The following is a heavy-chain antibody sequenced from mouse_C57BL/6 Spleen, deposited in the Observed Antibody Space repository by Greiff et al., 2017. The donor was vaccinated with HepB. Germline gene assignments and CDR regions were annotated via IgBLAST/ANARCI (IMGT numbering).Heavy chain of an antibody. Sequence: VQLQQSGPELVKPGASVKISCKASGYAFSSSWMNWVKQRPGKGLEWIGRIYPGDGDTNYNGKFKGKATLTADKSSSQAYMQLSSLTSEDSAVYFCARYIDDYFDYWGQGTTLTVSS. D-gene: IGHD1-3*01. J-gene: IGHJ2*01. V-gene: IGHV1-82*01. CDR1: GYAFSSSW. CDR3: ARYIDDYFDY. CDR2: IYPGDGDT.